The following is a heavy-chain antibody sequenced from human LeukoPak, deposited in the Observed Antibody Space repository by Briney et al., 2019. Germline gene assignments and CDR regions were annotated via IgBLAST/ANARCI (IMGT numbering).Heavy chain of an antibody. CDR3: ARSAHSSGWYLGAFDI. CDR2: INHSGST. J-gene: IGHJ3*02. Sequence: PSETLSLTCAVYGGSFSGYYWSWIRQPPGKGLEWIGEINHSGSTNYNPSLKSRVTISVDTSKNQFSLKLSSVTAADTAVYYCARSAHSSGWYLGAFDIWGQGTMVTVSS. V-gene: IGHV4-34*01. D-gene: IGHD6-19*01. CDR1: GGSFSGYY.